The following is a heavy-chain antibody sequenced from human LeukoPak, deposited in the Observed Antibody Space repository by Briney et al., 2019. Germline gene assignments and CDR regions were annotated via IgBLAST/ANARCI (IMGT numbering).Heavy chain of an antibody. V-gene: IGHV4-4*02. Sequence: SETLSLTCGVSGGSISSTNWWSWVRQPPGQGLEWIGEISLSGVTNYNPSLKSRVTMSLDRSKNHLSPTLTSVTAADTAAYYCSRESGAFSPFGYWGQGTLVTVSS. D-gene: IGHD1-26*01. CDR2: ISLSGVT. CDR3: SRESGAFSPFGY. J-gene: IGHJ4*02. CDR1: GGSISSTNW.